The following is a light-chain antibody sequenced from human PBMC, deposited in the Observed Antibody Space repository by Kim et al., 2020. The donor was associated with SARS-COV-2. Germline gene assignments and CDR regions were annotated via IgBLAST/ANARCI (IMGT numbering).Light chain of an antibody. J-gene: IGLJ1*01. CDR3: CSYAGSYTFF. CDR2: DVS. CDR1: SSDVGGYNY. V-gene: IGLV2-11*01. Sequence: QSALTQPRSVYGSPGQSVTISCTGTSSDVGGYNYVSWYQQHPGKAPKLMIYDVSKRPSGVPDRFSGSKSGNTGSLTISGLQAEDEADYYCCSYAGSYTFFFGTGTKVTVL.